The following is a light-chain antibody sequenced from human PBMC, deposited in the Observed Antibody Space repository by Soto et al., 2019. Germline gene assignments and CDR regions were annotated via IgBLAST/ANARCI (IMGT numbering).Light chain of an antibody. J-gene: IGLJ1*01. CDR1: SSDIGTYDH. V-gene: IGLV2-14*01. Sequence: QSVLTQPASVSGAPGQSIPISCIGTSSDIGTYDHVAWFQQFPGKTPKLVIYNVSDRPSGVSYRFSGSKSGNTGSLTISGLQADDGADYYCSSFTCSITDVFGTGTKVTVL. CDR3: SSFTCSITDV. CDR2: NVS.